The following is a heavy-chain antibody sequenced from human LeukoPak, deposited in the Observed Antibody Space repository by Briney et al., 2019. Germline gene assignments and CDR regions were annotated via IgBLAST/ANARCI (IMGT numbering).Heavy chain of an antibody. CDR2: INHSGST. J-gene: IGHJ6*02. CDR3: ARGRIAARSGRNYYYYGMDV. Sequence: SETLSLTCAVYGGSFSGYYWSWIRQPPGKGLEWIGEINHSGSTNYNPSLKSRVYISVETSKNKFSLKLSSVTAADTAVYYCARGRIAARSGRNYYYYGMDVWGQGTTVTVSS. CDR1: GGSFSGYY. V-gene: IGHV4-34*01. D-gene: IGHD6-6*01.